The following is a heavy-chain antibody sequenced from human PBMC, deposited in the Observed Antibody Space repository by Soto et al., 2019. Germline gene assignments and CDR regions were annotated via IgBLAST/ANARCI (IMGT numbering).Heavy chain of an antibody. D-gene: IGHD3-22*01. V-gene: IGHV3-21*01. CDR2: ISSSSSYI. Sequence: EVQLVESGGGLVKPGGSLRLSCAASGFTFSSYSMNWVRQAPGKGLEWVSSISSSSSYIYYADSVKGRFTISRDNAKNTLYLQMNSLRAEDTAVYYCARDSCRYDSSVDYWGQGTLVTVSS. CDR3: ARDSCRYDSSVDY. J-gene: IGHJ4*02. CDR1: GFTFSSYS.